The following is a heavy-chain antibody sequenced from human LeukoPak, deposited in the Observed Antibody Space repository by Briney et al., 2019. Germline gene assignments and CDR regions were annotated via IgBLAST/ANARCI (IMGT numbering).Heavy chain of an antibody. Sequence: ASVKVSCKAFGYTFTSNYMHWVRQAPGQGPEWMGVISPSGGSTTYAQKFQGRVTLTRDIPTSTDYLKLSSLRPEDTAVYYCARDNSVRDEAWWFNPWGQGTLVTVSS. D-gene: IGHD5-24*01. V-gene: IGHV1-46*01. J-gene: IGHJ5*02. CDR3: ARDNSVRDEAWWFNP. CDR2: ISPSGGST. CDR1: GYTFTSNY.